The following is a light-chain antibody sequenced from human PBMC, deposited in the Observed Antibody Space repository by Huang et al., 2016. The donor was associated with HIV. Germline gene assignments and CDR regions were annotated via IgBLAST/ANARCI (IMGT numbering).Light chain of an antibody. CDR1: QSIRTY. CDR3: QQSYSTPYT. Sequence: DIQMTQPPSSLSASVGDRVIITCRASQSIRTYLNWYQQKPGKAPNRLIYAASSLHSRVPSRFSGSGSGTDFTLTISSLQREDFATYYCQQSYSTPYTFGQGTKLEIK. CDR2: AAS. J-gene: IGKJ2*01. V-gene: IGKV1-39*01.